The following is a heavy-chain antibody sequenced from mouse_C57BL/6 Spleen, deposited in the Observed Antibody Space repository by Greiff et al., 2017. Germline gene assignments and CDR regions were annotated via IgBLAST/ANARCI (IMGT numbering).Heavy chain of an antibody. D-gene: IGHD2-1*01. CDR3: ARYGNYDYYAMDY. CDR1: GYTFTSYW. V-gene: IGHV1-53*01. CDR2: INPSNGGT. J-gene: IGHJ4*01. Sequence: QVQLKQPGTELVKPGASVKLSCKASGYTFTSYWMHWVKQRPGQGLEWIGNINPSNGGTNYNEKFKSKATLTVDKSSSTAYMQLSSLTSEDSAVYYCARYGNYDYYAMDYWGQGTSVTVSS.